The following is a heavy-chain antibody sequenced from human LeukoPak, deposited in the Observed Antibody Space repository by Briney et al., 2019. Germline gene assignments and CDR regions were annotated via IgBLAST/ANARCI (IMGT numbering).Heavy chain of an antibody. Sequence: SSQTLSLTCTVSGGSFSSDDYCWSWIRQLPDRGLEWIGYIYSSGNTYYNPSLQSRVTMSVDTSKNQFSLELRSVSAADTAVYYCARQTETSGSVPYYFDYWGQGTLVAVSS. CDR2: IYSSGNT. V-gene: IGHV4-31*03. D-gene: IGHD1-26*01. CDR1: GGSFSSDDYC. J-gene: IGHJ4*02. CDR3: ARQTETSGSVPYYFDY.